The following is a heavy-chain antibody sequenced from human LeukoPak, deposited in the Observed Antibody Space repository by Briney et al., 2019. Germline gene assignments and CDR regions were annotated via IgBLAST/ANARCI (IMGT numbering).Heavy chain of an antibody. V-gene: IGHV4-34*01. Sequence: SETLSPTCAVYGGSFSGYYWSWIRQPPGKGLEWIGEINHSGSTNYNPSLKSRVTISVDTSKNQFSLKLSSVTAADTAVYYCARERYSSSGDYFDYWGQGTLVTVSS. CDR1: GGSFSGYY. CDR2: INHSGST. J-gene: IGHJ4*02. CDR3: ARERYSSSGDYFDY. D-gene: IGHD6-13*01.